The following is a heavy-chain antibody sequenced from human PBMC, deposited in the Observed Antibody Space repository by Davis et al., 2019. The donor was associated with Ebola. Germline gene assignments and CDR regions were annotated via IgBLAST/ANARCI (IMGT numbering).Heavy chain of an antibody. CDR1: EFSFGTYG. D-gene: IGHD3-10*01. CDR2: LSYDGSHT. Sequence: GESLKISCTAFEFSFGTYGMHWVRQAPGKGLEWVQNLSYDGSHTSSIDSVKGRFTISRDNSKNTLYLQMNSLRVEDTAVYFCAKESCPNSGPYCTYFDVWGQGTQVTVSS. CDR3: AKESCPNSGPYCTYFDV. J-gene: IGHJ4*02. V-gene: IGHV3-30*18.